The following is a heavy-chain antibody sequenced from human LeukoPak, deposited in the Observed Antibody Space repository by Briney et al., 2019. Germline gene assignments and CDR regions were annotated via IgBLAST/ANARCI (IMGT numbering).Heavy chain of an antibody. CDR3: ARDRGMGYSGYDFWGYYYYYGMDV. CDR2: ISGSGGST. J-gene: IGHJ6*02. V-gene: IGHV3-23*01. D-gene: IGHD5-12*01. CDR1: GFTFSSYA. Sequence: GGSLRLSCAASGFTFSSYAMSWVRQAPGKGLEWVSAISGSGGSTYYADSVKGRFTISRDNSKNTLYLQMNSLRAEDTAVYYCARDRGMGYSGYDFWGYYYYYGMDVWGQGTTVTVSS.